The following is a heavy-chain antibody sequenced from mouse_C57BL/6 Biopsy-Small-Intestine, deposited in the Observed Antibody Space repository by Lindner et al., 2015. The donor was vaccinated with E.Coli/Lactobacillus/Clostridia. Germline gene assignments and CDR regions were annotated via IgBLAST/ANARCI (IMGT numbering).Heavy chain of an antibody. D-gene: IGHD1-1*01. Sequence: VQLQESGTELVKPGASVKLSCKASGYTFSSYWMHWVKQRPGQGLEWIGNINPSNGDTNYNDKFKNKATLTVDKSSSTAYMQLSSLTSEDSAVYYCTSYYYGSSFFYFDYWGQGTTLTVSS. V-gene: IGHV1-53*01. J-gene: IGHJ2*01. CDR3: TSYYYGSSFFYFDY. CDR1: GYTFSSYW. CDR2: INPSNGDT.